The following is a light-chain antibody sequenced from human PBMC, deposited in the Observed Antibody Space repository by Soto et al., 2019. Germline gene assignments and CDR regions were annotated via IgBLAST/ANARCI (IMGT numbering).Light chain of an antibody. CDR1: SSNIGSNY. J-gene: IGLJ3*02. CDR3: AAWDDSLSAWV. V-gene: IGLV1-47*01. CDR2: RNN. Sequence: QLVLTQPPSASGTPGQRVTISCSGSSSNIGSNYVYWYQQLPGTAPKLLVYRNNQRPSGLPDRFSGSKSGTSASLAISGLRSEDEADYFCAAWDDSLSAWVFGGGTKLTVL.